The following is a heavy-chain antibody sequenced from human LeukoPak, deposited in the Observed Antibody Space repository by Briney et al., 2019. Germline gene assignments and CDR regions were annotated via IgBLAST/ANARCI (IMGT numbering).Heavy chain of an antibody. CDR3: VKEGEGSVSH. J-gene: IGHJ4*02. Sequence: PSETLSLTCTVSGYSIINGYHWGWIRQPPGKGLEWIASIYYTGSTYYNPSLKSRATISADMSKNQFSLRLTSVTAADTAVYYCVKEGEGSVSHWGQGTLVTVSS. CDR1: GYSIINGYH. D-gene: IGHD3-16*01. V-gene: IGHV4-38-2*02. CDR2: IYYTGST.